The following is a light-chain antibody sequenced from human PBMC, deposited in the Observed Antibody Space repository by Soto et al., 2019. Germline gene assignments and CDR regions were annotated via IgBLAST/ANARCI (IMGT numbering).Light chain of an antibody. CDR2: EGS. V-gene: IGLV2-23*03. CDR1: SSDFGNYNL. CDR3: CSYAGSTTFVL. Sequence: QSVLTQPASVSGSPGQSITISCTGTSSDFGNYNLVSWYQQHPDKAPKLMIYEGSKRPSGVSNRFSGSKSGNTASLTISGLQAEDEADYFCCSYAGSTTFVLFGGGTKRTVL. J-gene: IGLJ2*01.